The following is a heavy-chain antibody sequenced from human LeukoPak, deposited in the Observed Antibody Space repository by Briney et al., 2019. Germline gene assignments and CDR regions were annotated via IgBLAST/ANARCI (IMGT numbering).Heavy chain of an antibody. D-gene: IGHD3-10*01. Sequence: PGGSLRLSCAASGFTFSDYYMSWIRQAPGKGLEWVSYISSSGSTTYYADSVKGRFTISRDNAKNSLYLQMNSLRAEDTAVYYCARDLDYYGSGSYYPDYYYYGMDVWGQGTTVTVSS. CDR1: GFTFSDYY. V-gene: IGHV3-11*01. J-gene: IGHJ6*02. CDR3: ARDLDYYGSGSYYPDYYYYGMDV. CDR2: ISSSGSTT.